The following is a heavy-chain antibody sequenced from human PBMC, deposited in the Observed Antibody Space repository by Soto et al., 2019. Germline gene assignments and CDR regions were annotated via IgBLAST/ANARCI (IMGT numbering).Heavy chain of an antibody. Sequence: QVQLVQSGAEVKKPGSSVKVSCKASGGTFSSYAISWVRQAPGQGLEWMGGIIPIFGTANYAQKFQGRVTITADESTSTAYLEMSRLRSEDTAVYYCARDARRDGYNPLNSDYGMDVWGQGTTVTVSS. D-gene: IGHD5-12*01. CDR2: IIPIFGTA. V-gene: IGHV1-69*01. J-gene: IGHJ6*02. CDR3: ARDARRDGYNPLNSDYGMDV. CDR1: GGTFSSYA.